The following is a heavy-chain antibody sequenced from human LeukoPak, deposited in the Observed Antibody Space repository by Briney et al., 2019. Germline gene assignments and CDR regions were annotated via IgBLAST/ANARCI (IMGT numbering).Heavy chain of an antibody. CDR1: GSTFSIYS. Sequence: GGSLRLSCAASGSTFSIYSMNWVRQAPGKGLEWVSAINSNGDYIYYADSVKGRFTISRDNSKNTLYLQMNSLRAEGTAVYYCAKGQAVADDDYWGQGTLVTVSS. D-gene: IGHD6-19*01. V-gene: IGHV3-21*01. CDR2: INSNGDYI. CDR3: AKGQAVADDDY. J-gene: IGHJ4*02.